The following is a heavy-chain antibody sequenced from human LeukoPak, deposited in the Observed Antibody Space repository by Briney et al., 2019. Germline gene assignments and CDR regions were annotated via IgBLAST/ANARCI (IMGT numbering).Heavy chain of an antibody. CDR1: GGSISSYY. Sequence: TSETLSLTCTVSGGSISSYYWSWIRQPPGKGPEWIGYIYYSGSTNYNPSLKSRVTISVDTSKNQFSLKLSSVTAADTAVYYCARETYSYGPPDYWGQGTLVTVSS. CDR3: ARETYSYGPPDY. J-gene: IGHJ4*02. CDR2: IYYSGST. V-gene: IGHV4-59*01. D-gene: IGHD5-18*01.